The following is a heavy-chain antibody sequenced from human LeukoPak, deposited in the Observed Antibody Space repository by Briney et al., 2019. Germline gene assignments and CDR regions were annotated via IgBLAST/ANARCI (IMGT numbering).Heavy chain of an antibody. Sequence: GGSLRLSCVASGFIFSNYNMNWVRQAPGKGLEWVSYISNGSSIVYYADSVKGRFAISRDNAKNSLFLQINSLRAEDTAVYYCARDPDSGWHWIDYWGQGTLVTVSS. D-gene: IGHD6-19*01. V-gene: IGHV3-48*01. CDR2: ISNGSSIV. CDR1: GFIFSNYN. J-gene: IGHJ4*02. CDR3: ARDPDSGWHWIDY.